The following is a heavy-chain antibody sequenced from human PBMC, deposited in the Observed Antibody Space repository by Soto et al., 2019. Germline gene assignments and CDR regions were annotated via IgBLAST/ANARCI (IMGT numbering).Heavy chain of an antibody. Sequence: EVQLVESGGGLVQPGGSLRLSCAASGFTFSDHYMDWVRQAPGKGLEWVGRTRNKANSYTTEYAASVKGRFTISRDDSKNSQYLQMNSPKTEDTAVYYCARGPRGGSGSYYPAAMMWYYYYMDVWGKGTTVTVSS. CDR1: GFTFSDHY. D-gene: IGHD3-10*01. J-gene: IGHJ6*03. CDR3: ARGPRGGSGSYYPAAMMWYYYYMDV. CDR2: TRNKANSYTT. V-gene: IGHV3-72*01.